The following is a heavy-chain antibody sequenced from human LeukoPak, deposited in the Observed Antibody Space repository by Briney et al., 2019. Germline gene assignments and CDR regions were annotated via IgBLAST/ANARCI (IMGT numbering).Heavy chain of an antibody. Sequence: SETLSLTCTVSGVSINTYYASWIRQAPGKGLEFIGFIYNGGNTNYNPSLKSRATISADTSNNQFSLRLTSVTAADTAMYCAAGPWELDFWGQGTLVTVSS. CDR1: GVSINTYY. CDR2: IYNGGNT. J-gene: IGHJ4*02. CDR3: AGPWELDF. D-gene: IGHD1-26*01. V-gene: IGHV4-4*09.